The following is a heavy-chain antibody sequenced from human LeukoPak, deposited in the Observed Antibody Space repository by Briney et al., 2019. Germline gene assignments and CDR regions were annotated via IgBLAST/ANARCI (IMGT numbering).Heavy chain of an antibody. D-gene: IGHD3-10*01. CDR3: TRADSPRSMVRGVITYL. Sequence: GGSLRLSCAASGFTFSSYAMHWVRQAPGKGLVWEAFIRFDGSDKYYADSVKGRFTISRDTSKNTLFLQMNSLKTEDTAVYYCTRADSPRSMVRGVITYLWGQGTLVTVSS. J-gene: IGHJ4*02. V-gene: IGHV3-30*02. CDR2: IRFDGSDK. CDR1: GFTFSSYA.